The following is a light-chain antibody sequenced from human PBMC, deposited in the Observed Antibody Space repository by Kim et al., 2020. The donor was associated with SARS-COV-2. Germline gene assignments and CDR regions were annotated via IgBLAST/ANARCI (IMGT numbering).Light chain of an antibody. CDR3: MQGTLWPFT. CDR2: KVS. Sequence: RAYITGRSSQSLVYSDGNIYLKWFHQRPGQSPRRLIYKVSNRDSGVPDRFSGSGSGTDFTLTIRRVEAEEVEVCYCMQGTLWPFTVDPGSKGYIK. J-gene: IGKJ3*01. V-gene: IGKV2-30*01. CDR1: QSLVYSDGNIY.